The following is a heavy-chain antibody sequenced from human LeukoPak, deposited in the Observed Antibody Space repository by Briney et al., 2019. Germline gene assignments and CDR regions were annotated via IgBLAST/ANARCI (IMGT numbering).Heavy chain of an antibody. CDR2: IKQDGSEK. J-gene: IGHJ4*02. D-gene: IGHD3-22*01. CDR1: GFTFSNYW. Sequence: GGSLRLSCAASGFTFSNYWMGWVRQAPGKGLERVANIKQDGSEKYYVDSVKGRFTISRDNAKNSLYLQMNSLRAEDTALYYCARGVYYYDSSGYYILGYWGQGTLVTVSS. CDR3: ARGVYYYDSSGYYILGY. V-gene: IGHV3-7*05.